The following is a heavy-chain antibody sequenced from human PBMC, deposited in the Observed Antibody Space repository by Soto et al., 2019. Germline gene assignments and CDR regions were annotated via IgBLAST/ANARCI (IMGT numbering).Heavy chain of an antibody. CDR1: GYIFTDYH. V-gene: IGHV1-18*04. CDR3: ARSRDYNIIDY. Sequence: ASVKVSCKASGYIFTDYHIHWVRQAPGQGLEWMGWVSPYNGNTDYAQNLQGRVTMITXTXXSXXXMXLXXLRXDDTAVYYCARSRDYNIIDYWGQGTLVTVSS. CDR2: VSPYNGNT. D-gene: IGHD4-4*01. J-gene: IGHJ4*01.